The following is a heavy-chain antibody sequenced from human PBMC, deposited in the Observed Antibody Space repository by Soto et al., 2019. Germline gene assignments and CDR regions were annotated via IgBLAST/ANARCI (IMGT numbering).Heavy chain of an antibody. V-gene: IGHV4-59*01. CDR2: IYYSGST. D-gene: IGHD6-19*01. J-gene: IGHJ6*02. Sequence: SETLSLTCTVSGGSISTYYRSWIRQPPGKGLEWIGYIYYSGSTSYNPSLKIRVTISVDTSKNQFSLKPRSVTAADTAVYYCASDRSSGWDQGYGMDVWGQGTTVTVSS. CDR1: GGSISTYY. CDR3: ASDRSSGWDQGYGMDV.